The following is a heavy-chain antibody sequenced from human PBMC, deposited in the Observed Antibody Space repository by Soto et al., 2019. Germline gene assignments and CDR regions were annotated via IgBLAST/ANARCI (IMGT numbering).Heavy chain of an antibody. V-gene: IGHV3-21*01. J-gene: IGHJ4*02. CDR1: GFTFSGHT. Sequence: GGSLRLSCAASGFTFSGHTINWVRQAPGKGLEWVSSVSRSSSYIYYADSVKGRFTVSRDDAEKSLYLQMNSLRAEDTAIYYCARCMGFDGSGYAFFDSWGQGTQVTVSS. D-gene: IGHD3-10*01. CDR2: VSRSSSYI. CDR3: ARCMGFDGSGYAFFDS.